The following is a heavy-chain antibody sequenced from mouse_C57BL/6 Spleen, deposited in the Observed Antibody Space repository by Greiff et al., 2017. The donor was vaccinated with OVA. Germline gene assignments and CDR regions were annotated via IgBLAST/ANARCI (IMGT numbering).Heavy chain of an antibody. Sequence: QVQLQQSGAELMKPGASVKLSCKATGYTFTGYWIEWVKQRPGHGLEWIGEILPGSGSTNYHEKFKGKATFTADTSSNTAYMQLSSLTTEDSAIYYCARSHYYGSSSFDYWGQGTTLTVSS. CDR3: ARSHYYGSSSFDY. CDR2: ILPGSGST. V-gene: IGHV1-9*01. CDR1: GYTFTGYW. D-gene: IGHD1-1*01. J-gene: IGHJ2*01.